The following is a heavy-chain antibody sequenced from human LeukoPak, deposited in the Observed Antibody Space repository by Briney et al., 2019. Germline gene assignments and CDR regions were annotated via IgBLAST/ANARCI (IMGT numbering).Heavy chain of an antibody. CDR1: GGSISSYY. V-gene: IGHV3-11*06. CDR2: ISSSGGYR. CDR3: ARDSRTGASSFGY. Sequence: LSLTCTVSGGSISSYYWSWIRQPPGKGLEWVSYISSSGGYRNYADSVKGRFTISRDDAKNSLYLQMNSLRAEDTAVYYCARDSRTGASSFGYWGQGTLVTVSS. D-gene: IGHD1-26*01. J-gene: IGHJ4*02.